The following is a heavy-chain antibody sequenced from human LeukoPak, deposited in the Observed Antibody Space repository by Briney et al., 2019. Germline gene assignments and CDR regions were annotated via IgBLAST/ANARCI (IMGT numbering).Heavy chain of an antibody. CDR2: ISYDGSNK. CDR1: GFTFSSYA. Sequence: GRSLRLSCAASGFTFSSYAMHWVRQAPGKGLEWVAVISYDGSNKYYADSVKGRFTISRDNSKNTLYLQMNSLRAEDTAVYYCARDMKGGIAAAGPPMDVWGKGTTVTVSS. J-gene: IGHJ6*03. CDR3: ARDMKGGIAAAGPPMDV. D-gene: IGHD6-13*01. V-gene: IGHV3-30*04.